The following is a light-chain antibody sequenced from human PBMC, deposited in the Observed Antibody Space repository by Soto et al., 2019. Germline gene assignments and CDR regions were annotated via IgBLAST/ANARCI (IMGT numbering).Light chain of an antibody. CDR3: AAWDDSLSGVV. J-gene: IGLJ2*01. V-gene: IGLV1-47*01. CDR2: RNN. CDR1: SSNIGSNY. Sequence: QPVLTQPPSASGTPGQRVTISCSGSSSNIGSNYVYWYQQLPGTAPKLLIYRNNQRPSGVPDRFSGSKSGTSASLAISGLRSEGEADYYCAAWDDSLSGVVFGGGTQLTVL.